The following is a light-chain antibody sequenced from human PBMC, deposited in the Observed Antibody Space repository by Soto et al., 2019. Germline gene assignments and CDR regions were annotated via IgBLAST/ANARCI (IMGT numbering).Light chain of an antibody. V-gene: IGKV3-20*01. CDR1: QSVSNNY. CDR2: CAS. J-gene: IGKJ3*01. CDR3: QLYGDSAPFT. Sequence: EIVLTQSPGTLSLSPGERATLSCRASQSVSNNYLAWYQQKPGQAPRLLIYCASIRATGIPDRLSGSGSQTACTLTISRLEPEDFAVYYCQLYGDSAPFTFGPGTKVDIK.